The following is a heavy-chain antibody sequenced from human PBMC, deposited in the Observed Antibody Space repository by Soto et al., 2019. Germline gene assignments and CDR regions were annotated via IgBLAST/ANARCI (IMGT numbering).Heavy chain of an antibody. V-gene: IGHV3-15*07. CDR1: GFTFDKVW. D-gene: IGHD1-26*01. CDR2: IKSKTDGGTT. CDR3: TTGRDDLLY. J-gene: IGHJ4*02. Sequence: EVQLVESGGGLVKPGGSLGLSLAVSGFTFDKVWMNWVRQAPGKGLEWVGRIKSKTDGGTTDYAAPVKGRFTISRDDSKNMLYLQMNRLKTADTGMYFCTTGRDDLLYWGQGTLVTVSS.